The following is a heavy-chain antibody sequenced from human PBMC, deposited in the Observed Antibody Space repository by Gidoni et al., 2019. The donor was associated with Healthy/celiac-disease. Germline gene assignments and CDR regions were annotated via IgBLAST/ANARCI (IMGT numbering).Heavy chain of an antibody. CDR3: ARVGSGYSYGLGD. J-gene: IGHJ4*02. D-gene: IGHD5-18*01. CDR2: IYYSGST. Sequence: QVQLQESGPGLVKPSETLSLTCTVSGGSISSYYWSWIRQPPGKGLEWIGYIYYSGSTNYNPSLKSRVTISVDTSKNQFSLKLSSVTAADTAVYYCARVGSGYSYGLGDWGQGTLVTVSS. V-gene: IGHV4-59*01. CDR1: GGSISSYY.